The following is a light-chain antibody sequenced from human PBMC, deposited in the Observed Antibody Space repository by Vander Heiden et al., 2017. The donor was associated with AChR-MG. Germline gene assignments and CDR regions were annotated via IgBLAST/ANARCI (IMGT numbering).Light chain of an antibody. Sequence: EIVLTQSPGTLSLSPGDRAILSCRASQSVSSSSLAWYQQKPGQAPRLLIYGASSRATGIPDRFTGSGSGTEFTLTITRLEPEDFAVYSCLQYGSSPDTFGQGTKLEIK. J-gene: IGKJ2*01. CDR2: GAS. CDR1: QSVSSSS. V-gene: IGKV3-20*01. CDR3: LQYGSSPDT.